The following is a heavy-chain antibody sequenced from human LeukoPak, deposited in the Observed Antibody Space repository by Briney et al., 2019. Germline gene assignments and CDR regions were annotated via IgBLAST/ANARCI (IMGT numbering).Heavy chain of an antibody. CDR1: GGSFSGYY. V-gene: IGHV4-34*01. CDR2: INHSGST. D-gene: IGHD3-10*01. Sequence: SETLSLTCADYGGSFSGYYCSWIRQPPGKGLEWVGEINHSGSTNYNPSLKSRVTISVDTSKNQFSLKLSSVTAADTAVYYCARHGQTKYGSRTKYRFDPWGQGTLVTVSS. J-gene: IGHJ5*02. CDR3: ARHGQTKYGSRTKYRFDP.